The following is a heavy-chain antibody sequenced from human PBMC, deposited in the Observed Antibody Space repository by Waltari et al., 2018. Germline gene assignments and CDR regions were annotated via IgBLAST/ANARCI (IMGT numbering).Heavy chain of an antibody. V-gene: IGHV3-30-3*01. D-gene: IGHD7-27*01. CDR3: ARANLGYYYYMDV. Sequence: QVQLVESGGGVVQPGRSLRLSCAASGFTFSSYAMHWVRQAPGKGLEWGAVISYDGSNKYYADSVKGRFTISRDNSKNTLYLQMNSLRAEDTAVYYCARANLGYYYYMDVWGKGTTVTVSS. J-gene: IGHJ6*03. CDR2: ISYDGSNK. CDR1: GFTFSSYA.